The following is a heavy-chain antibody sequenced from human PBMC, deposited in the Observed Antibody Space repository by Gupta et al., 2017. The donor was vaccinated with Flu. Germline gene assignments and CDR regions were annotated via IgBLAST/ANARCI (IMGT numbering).Heavy chain of an antibody. CDR2: IKSKTDGGRT. V-gene: IGHV3-15*01. CDR1: GFTCSNAL. Sequence: EVQLVESGGGLVKPGGSLRLSCAASGFTCSNALMSWVRQAPAKGAEWVGRIKSKTDGGRTDYAATVKGRFTISRDDSKNTLYLQMKSQKTEETAVYYCTTDPSRYYYDSSGYYHFAYWGQGTLGTVSS. CDR3: TTDPSRYYYDSSGYYHFAY. J-gene: IGHJ4*02. D-gene: IGHD3-22*01.